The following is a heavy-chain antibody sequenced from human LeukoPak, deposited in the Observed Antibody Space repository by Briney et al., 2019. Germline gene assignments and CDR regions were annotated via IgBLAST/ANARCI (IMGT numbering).Heavy chain of an antibody. CDR2: INPSGGST. V-gene: IGHV1-46*01. Sequence: GASVKVSCKASGYTFTSYAMNWVRQAPGQGLEWMGIINPSGGSTSYAQKFQGRVTMTRDMFTSTVYMELSSLRSEDTAVYYCASGIAAALVFQHWGQGTLVTVSS. CDR3: ASGIAAALVFQH. J-gene: IGHJ1*01. D-gene: IGHD6-13*01. CDR1: GYTFTSYA.